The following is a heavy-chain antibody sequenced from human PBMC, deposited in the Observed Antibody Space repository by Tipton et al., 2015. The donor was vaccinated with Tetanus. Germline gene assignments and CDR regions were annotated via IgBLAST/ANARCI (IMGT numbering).Heavy chain of an antibody. CDR3: ATARNKVSITRLQY. V-gene: IGHV3-23*01. J-gene: IGHJ4*02. CDR1: GFPFTTYG. Sequence: GFLRLSCAASGFPFTTYGMTWVRLAPGKGLEWVAVITGSGVGTYYSDSVKGRFTVSRDNSRNTLYLQLNSLRVEDTAVYYCATARNKVSITRLQYWGPGTLVTVSS. CDR2: ITGSGVGT. D-gene: IGHD3-10*01.